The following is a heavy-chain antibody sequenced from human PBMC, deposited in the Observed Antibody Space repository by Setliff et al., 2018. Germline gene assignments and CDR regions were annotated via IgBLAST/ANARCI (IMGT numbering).Heavy chain of an antibody. Sequence: ASVKVSCRVSGNSFTGHFLHWVRQAPGRGLEWMGWINPDSGDTHSPQNFQGRVRMTRDTSMSTVYMELTRLTSDDTAVYYCTRSSSYGMRYWFDSWGQGPLVTVSS. CDR3: TRSSSYGMRYWFDS. CDR1: GNSFTGHF. CDR2: INPDSGDT. J-gene: IGHJ5*01. D-gene: IGHD3-16*02. V-gene: IGHV1-2*02.